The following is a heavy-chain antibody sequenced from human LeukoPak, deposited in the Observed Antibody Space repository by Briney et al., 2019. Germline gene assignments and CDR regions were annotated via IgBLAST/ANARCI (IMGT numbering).Heavy chain of an antibody. D-gene: IGHD3-16*01. CDR2: ISGGGSP. V-gene: IGHV3-23*01. J-gene: IGHJ3*02. CDR1: GFTFNSYG. Sequence: GGSLRLSCAAYGFTFNSYGMHWVRQAPGKWLEWVSGISGGGSPYYADYLKGRFTISRDNSKNTLYLQMKSLRGEDAAVYYCAKDEGGSLEDPYPALEIWGQGTMVTVSS. CDR3: AKDEGGSLEDPYPALEI.